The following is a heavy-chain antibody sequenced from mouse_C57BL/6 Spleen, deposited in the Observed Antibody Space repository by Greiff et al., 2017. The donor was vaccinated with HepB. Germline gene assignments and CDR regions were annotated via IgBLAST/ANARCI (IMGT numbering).Heavy chain of an antibody. J-gene: IGHJ1*03. Sequence: QVHVKQPGTELVKPGASVKLSCKASGYTFTSYWMHWVKQRPGQGLEWIGNINPSNGGTNYNEKFKSKATLTVDKSSSTAYMQLSSLTSEDSAVYYCARSPPLRWYFDVWGTGTTVTVSS. CDR3: ARSPPLRWYFDV. CDR1: GYTFTSYW. D-gene: IGHD1-1*01. CDR2: INPSNGGT. V-gene: IGHV1-53*01.